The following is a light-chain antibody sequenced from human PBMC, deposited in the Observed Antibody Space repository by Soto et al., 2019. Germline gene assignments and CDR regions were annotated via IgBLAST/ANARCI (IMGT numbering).Light chain of an antibody. V-gene: IGKV3-15*01. CDR1: QSVNNN. J-gene: IGKJ2*01. CDR3: QHFNNWPHLYT. CDR2: GAS. Sequence: EIVMTQSPATLSVSPGERATLSCRASQSVNNNLAWYQQRPGQAPRLLIYGASTRATGIPARFSGSGSGTEFTLTISSLQSEDFAVYYCQHFNNWPHLYTFGQGTRLEIK.